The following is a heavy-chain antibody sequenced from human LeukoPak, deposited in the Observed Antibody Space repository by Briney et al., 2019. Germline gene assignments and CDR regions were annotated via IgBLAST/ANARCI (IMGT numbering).Heavy chain of an antibody. D-gene: IGHD6-19*01. CDR2: IYYSGST. J-gene: IGHJ4*02. CDR1: GGSISSGGYY. CDR3: ARQGGWSSHFDY. V-gene: IGHV4-61*08. Sequence: SQTLSLTCTVSGGSISSGGYYWSWIRQPPGKGLEWIGYIYYSGSTNYNPSLKSRVTISVDTSKNQFSLKLSSVTAADTAVYYCARQGGWSSHFDYWGQGTLVTVSS.